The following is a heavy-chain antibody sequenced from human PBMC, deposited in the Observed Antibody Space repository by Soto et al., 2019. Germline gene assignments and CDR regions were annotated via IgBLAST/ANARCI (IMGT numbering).Heavy chain of an antibody. CDR3: ARDQRRNFDY. Sequence: QVRLVQSGAEMKMPGASVKVSCKASGYKFTSNGISWVRQAPGHGLEWMGWISTSKGNTNYAQKFQGRVTMTTDTSTSTAYMELRSLRSDDTAVYYCARDQRRNFDYWGQGTLVTVSS. CDR2: ISTSKGNT. V-gene: IGHV1-18*01. CDR1: GYKFTSNG. J-gene: IGHJ4*02.